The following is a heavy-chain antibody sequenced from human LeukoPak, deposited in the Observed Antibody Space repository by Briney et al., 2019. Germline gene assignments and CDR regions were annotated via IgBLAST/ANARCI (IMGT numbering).Heavy chain of an antibody. D-gene: IGHD3-22*01. V-gene: IGHV3-23*01. CDR1: GFTFSSYA. Sequence: PGGSLRLSCAASGFTFSSYAMSWVRQAPGKGLEWVSAISGSGGSTYYADSVEGRFTISRDNSKNTLYLQMNSLRAEDTAVYYCAKSYYYDSSGYFGRPYYFDYWGQGTLVTVSS. CDR2: ISGSGGST. CDR3: AKSYYYDSSGYFGRPYYFDY. J-gene: IGHJ4*02.